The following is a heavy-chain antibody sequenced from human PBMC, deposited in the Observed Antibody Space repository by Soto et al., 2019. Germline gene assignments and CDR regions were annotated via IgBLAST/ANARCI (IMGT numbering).Heavy chain of an antibody. D-gene: IGHD6-6*01. V-gene: IGHV6-1*01. CDR3: ARASRIAARPGRGAFDI. Sequence: PSQTLSLTCAVSGDSVSSNSAAWNWIRQSPSRGLEWLGRTYYRSKWYNDYAVSVKSRITINADTSKNQFSLQLNSVTPEDTAVYYCARASRIAARPGRGAFDIWGQGTMDTVSS. CDR2: TYYRSKWYN. J-gene: IGHJ3*02. CDR1: GDSVSSNSAA.